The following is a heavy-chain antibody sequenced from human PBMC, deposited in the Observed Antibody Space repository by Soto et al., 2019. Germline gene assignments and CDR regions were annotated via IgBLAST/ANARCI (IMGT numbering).Heavy chain of an antibody. D-gene: IGHD2-8*02. Sequence: PGGSLRLSCAASGFTCSSYDMSWVRQAPGKGLEWVSTILVGGSTHYEDSVKGRFTISRDTSRNTVYLQMNSLTAGDTAMYYCAKETATGGGDFDICGQGTMVTVSS. V-gene: IGHV3-23*01. CDR3: AKETATGGGDFDI. CDR2: ILVGGST. J-gene: IGHJ3*02. CDR1: GFTCSSYD.